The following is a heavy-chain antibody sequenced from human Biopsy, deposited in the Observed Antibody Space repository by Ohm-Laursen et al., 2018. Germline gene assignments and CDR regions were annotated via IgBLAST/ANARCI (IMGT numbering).Heavy chain of an antibody. CDR3: AKGNGAYTNYGWYFDL. CDR2: FSGSGGST. V-gene: IGHV3-23*01. CDR1: GFTFSSYA. Sequence: GSLRLSCTAAGFTFSSYAMTWVRQAPGKGLEWVSAFSGSGGSTYYADSVKGRFTISRDNSKNTLFLQMNSLRAEDTAVYYCAKGNGAYTNYGWYFDLWGRGTLVTASS. D-gene: IGHD4-11*01. J-gene: IGHJ2*01.